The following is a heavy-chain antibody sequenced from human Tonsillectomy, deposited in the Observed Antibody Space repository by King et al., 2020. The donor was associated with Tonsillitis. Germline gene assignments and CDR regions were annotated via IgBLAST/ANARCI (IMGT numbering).Heavy chain of an antibody. D-gene: IGHD2-15*01. CDR2: INHSGST. Sequence: VQLQQWGAGLLKPSEPLSLTCAVYGGSFSGYYWSWIRQPPGKGLEWIGEINHSGSTNYNPSLKSRVTISVDTSKNQFSLKLSSVTAADTAVYYCAREDSYFDYWGQGTLVTVSS. J-gene: IGHJ4*02. V-gene: IGHV4-34*01. CDR3: AREDSYFDY. CDR1: GGSFSGYY.